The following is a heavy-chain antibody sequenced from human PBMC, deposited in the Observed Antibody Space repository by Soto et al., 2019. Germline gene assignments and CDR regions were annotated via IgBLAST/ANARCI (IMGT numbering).Heavy chain of an antibody. J-gene: IGHJ6*02. Sequence: PGESLKISCKGSGYSFSSYWIGWVRQMPGKGLEWMGIIYPGDSDTRYSPSFQGQVTISADKSISTAYLQWSSLKASDTAMYYCARHPLGDYDIMDVWGQGTTVTVSS. D-gene: IGHD4-17*01. CDR1: GYSFSSYW. V-gene: IGHV5-51*01. CDR2: IYPGDSDT. CDR3: ARHPLGDYDIMDV.